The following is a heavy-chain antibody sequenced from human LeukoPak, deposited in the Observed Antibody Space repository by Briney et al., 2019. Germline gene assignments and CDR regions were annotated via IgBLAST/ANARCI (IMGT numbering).Heavy chain of an antibody. J-gene: IGHJ3*02. V-gene: IGHV4-39*07. CDR2: IYYSGST. Sequence: SETLSLTCTVSGGSISSSSYYWGWIRQPPGKGLEWIGSIYYSGSTYYNPSLKSRVTISVDTSKNQFSLKLSSVTAADTAVYYCARDGDSIAAAGTGAFDIWGQGTMVTVSS. CDR3: ARDGDSIAAAGTGAFDI. D-gene: IGHD6-13*01. CDR1: GGSISSSSYY.